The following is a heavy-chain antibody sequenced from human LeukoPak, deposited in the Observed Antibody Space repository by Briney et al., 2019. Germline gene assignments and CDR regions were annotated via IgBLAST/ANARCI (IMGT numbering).Heavy chain of an antibody. Sequence: SETLSLTCTVSDGSISRDDWSWVRQPPGKGLEFIGHVHYSGTANYRPSLRSRVTISVATSKQQFFLKLKSVTAADTAVYYCARGYGDFRAEGRYFYSWGQGILVTVSS. V-gene: IGHV4-59*01. J-gene: IGHJ4*02. CDR2: VHYSGTA. CDR1: DGSISRDD. CDR3: ARGYGDFRAEGRYFYS. D-gene: IGHD2-21*02.